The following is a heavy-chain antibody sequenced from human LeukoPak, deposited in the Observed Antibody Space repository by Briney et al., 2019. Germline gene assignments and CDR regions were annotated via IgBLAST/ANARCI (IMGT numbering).Heavy chain of an antibody. CDR3: ARSYSSWLGPKFDY. CDR2: IYYTGST. D-gene: IGHD6-13*01. Sequence: SETLSLTCTISGGSISSYFWSWIRQPPGKGLEWIGYIYYTGSTNYNPSLKSRVIISLDTSKNQFSLKLSSVTAADTAVYYCARSYSSWLGPKFDYWGQGTLVTVSS. V-gene: IGHV4-59*01. J-gene: IGHJ4*02. CDR1: GGSISSYF.